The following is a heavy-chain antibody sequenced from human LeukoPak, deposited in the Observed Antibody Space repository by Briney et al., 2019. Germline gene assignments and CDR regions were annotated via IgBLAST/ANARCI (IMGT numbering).Heavy chain of an antibody. Sequence: GASVKVSCKASGYTFTSYDINWVRQATGQGLQWMGWISSKRGHTAYAQKFQGRVIFTRNISISTAYMEVSSLTSEDTAVYYCAKGRASAGGYSGYDWGDWFDPWGQGTLVTVSS. CDR3: AKGRASAGGYSGYDWGDWFDP. CDR1: GYTFTSYD. CDR2: ISSKRGHT. J-gene: IGHJ5*02. D-gene: IGHD5-12*01. V-gene: IGHV1-8*03.